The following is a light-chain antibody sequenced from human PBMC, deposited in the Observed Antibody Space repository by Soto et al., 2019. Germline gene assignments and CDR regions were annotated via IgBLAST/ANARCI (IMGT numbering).Light chain of an antibody. J-gene: IGLJ1*01. CDR2: DVS. CDR1: SSDIGLHDY. CDR3: SSYTSDTPDV. V-gene: IGLV2-14*03. Sequence: QSALSQPASVSGSPGQSVTISCTGTSSDIGLHDYVCWYQHYPGKAPKLVIYDVSHRPSGVSTRFSGSKSGNTASLTISGLQAEDEADYFCSSYTSDTPDVFGPGTKVTVL.